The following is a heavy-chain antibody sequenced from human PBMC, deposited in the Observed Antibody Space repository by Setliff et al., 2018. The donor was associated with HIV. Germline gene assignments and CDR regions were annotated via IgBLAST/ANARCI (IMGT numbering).Heavy chain of an antibody. V-gene: IGHV3-23*01. CDR2: ISSTGGST. CDR3: AKDEFSPLRSDS. J-gene: IGHJ4*02. D-gene: IGHD3-10*01. CDR1: GFTFSSYS. Sequence: GSLRLSCAASGFTFSSYSMNWVRQAPGKGLEWVSSISSTGGSTYYAYSVRGRFTISRDNSNNTLYLQMNSLRADDTATYYCAKDEFSPLRSDSWGLGILVTVSS.